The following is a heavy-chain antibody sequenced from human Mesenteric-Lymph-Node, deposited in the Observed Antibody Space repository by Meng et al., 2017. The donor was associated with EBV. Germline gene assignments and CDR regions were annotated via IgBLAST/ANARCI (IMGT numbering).Heavy chain of an antibody. D-gene: IGHD3-10*01. V-gene: IGHV4-34*01. CDR3: ASRSGHSDY. CDR2: IGEINHREIT. J-gene: IGHJ4*02. Sequence: QVQLPQWGEGLLKPSGTLPLPGAGYGGSFGGYYWSWVRQPPGKGLEWIGEIGEINHREITNYSPSLKSRVTMSVDTSNNQFSLKLSSVTAADTVVYYCASRSGHSDYWGQGTLVTVSS. CDR1: GGSFGGYY.